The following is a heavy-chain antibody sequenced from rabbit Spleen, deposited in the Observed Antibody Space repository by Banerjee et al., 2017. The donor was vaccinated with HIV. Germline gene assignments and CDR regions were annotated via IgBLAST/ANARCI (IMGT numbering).Heavy chain of an antibody. CDR2: ISPVYGSI. J-gene: IGHJ4*01. CDR3: VRELIVVPRNTFDL. D-gene: IGHD1-1*01. CDR1: GFDFSDYG. Sequence: QEQLVESGGGLVQPGGSLKLSCKASGFDFSDYGVNWVRQAPGKGLEWIGYISPVYGSIYYASWVNGRFTISSHNAQNTVDLQMNSLTAADTATYFCVRELIVVPRNTFDLWGPGTLVTVS. V-gene: IGHV1S47*01.